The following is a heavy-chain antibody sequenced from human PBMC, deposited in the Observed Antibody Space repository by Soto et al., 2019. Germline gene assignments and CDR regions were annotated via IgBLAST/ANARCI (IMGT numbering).Heavy chain of an antibody. J-gene: IGHJ3*01. CDR1: GFNFRNYA. V-gene: IGHV3-48*02. CDR3: VRDDQWAFAV. Sequence: EVHLVESGGGLIQPRGSLRISCAASGFNFRNYAMNWVRQAPGKGLEWISYISGGGGSIFYAESVKGRFTISRDDVQNSLSLQMNTLREEDTALYDCVRDDQWAFAVWGQGTMVIVSS. CDR2: ISGGGGSI. D-gene: IGHD6-19*01.